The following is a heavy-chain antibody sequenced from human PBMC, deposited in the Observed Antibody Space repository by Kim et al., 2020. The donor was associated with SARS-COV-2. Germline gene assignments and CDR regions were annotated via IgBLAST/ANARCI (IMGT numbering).Heavy chain of an antibody. V-gene: IGHV3-73*01. Sequence: GGSLRLSCAASGFTFSGSAMHWVRQASGKGLEWVGRIRSKANSYATAYAASVKGRFTISRDDSKNTAYLQMNSLKTEDTAVYYCTRPCSSTSCEHHAVFDYWGQGTLVTVSS. CDR1: GFTFSGSA. D-gene: IGHD2-2*01. CDR3: TRPCSSTSCEHHAVFDY. J-gene: IGHJ4*02. CDR2: IRSKANSYAT.